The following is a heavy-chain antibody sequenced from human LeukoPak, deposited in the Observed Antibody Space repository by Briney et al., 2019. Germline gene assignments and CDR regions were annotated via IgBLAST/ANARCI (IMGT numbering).Heavy chain of an antibody. D-gene: IGHD2-2*01. CDR1: GYTFTGYY. CDR3: ARAPNYCSSTSCQSLGY. J-gene: IGHJ4*02. V-gene: IGHV1-2*02. Sequence: ASVKVSCKASGYTFTGYYMHWVRQAPGQGLEWMGWINPNSGGTNYAQKFQGRVTMTRDTSISTAHMELSRLRSDDTAVYYCARAPNYCSSTSCQSLGYWGQGTLVTVSS. CDR2: INPNSGGT.